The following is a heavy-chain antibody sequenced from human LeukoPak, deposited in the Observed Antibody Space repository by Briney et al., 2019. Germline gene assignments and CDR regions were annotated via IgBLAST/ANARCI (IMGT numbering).Heavy chain of an antibody. CDR3: AKAPRGGYDSRIDC. D-gene: IGHD5-12*01. Sequence: GGSLRLSCAASGFTFSSYAMHWVRQAPGKGLEWVSSISGSGGSTYYADSGKGRFTISRDNSKNTLYLQMNSLRDEGTAIYYCAKAPRGGYDSRIDCWGQGTLVTVSS. CDR2: ISGSGGST. CDR1: GFTFSSYA. J-gene: IGHJ4*02. V-gene: IGHV3-23*01.